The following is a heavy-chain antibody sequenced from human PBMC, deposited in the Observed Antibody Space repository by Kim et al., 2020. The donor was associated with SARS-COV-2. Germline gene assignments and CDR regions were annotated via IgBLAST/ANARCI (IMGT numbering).Heavy chain of an antibody. D-gene: IGHD7-27*01. V-gene: IGHV3-23*01. CDR1: GFTFSTSA. J-gene: IGHJ4*02. CDR2: ISGDGIRI. Sequence: GGSLRLSCAASGFTFSTSALSWLRQAPGKGLEWVTAISGDGIRIFYADSVKGRFTISRDNSKNTLYLQMNSLRAEDAALYYCAYWGHDNDYFWGQGTLVTVSS. CDR3: AYWGHDNDYF.